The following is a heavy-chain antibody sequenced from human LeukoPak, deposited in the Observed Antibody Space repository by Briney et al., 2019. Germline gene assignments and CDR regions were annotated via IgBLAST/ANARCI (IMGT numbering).Heavy chain of an antibody. CDR3: ARDLGAHRAVLMVYGDV. CDR1: GYTFTGYY. D-gene: IGHD2-8*01. CDR2: INPNSGGT. V-gene: IGHV1-2*02. J-gene: IGHJ6*04. Sequence: ASVKVSCKASGYTFTGYYMHWVRQAPGQGLEWMGWINPNSGGTNYAQKFQGRVTMTRDTSISTAYMELSRLRSDDTAVYYCARDLGAHRAVLMVYGDVRGKGTTVTVSS.